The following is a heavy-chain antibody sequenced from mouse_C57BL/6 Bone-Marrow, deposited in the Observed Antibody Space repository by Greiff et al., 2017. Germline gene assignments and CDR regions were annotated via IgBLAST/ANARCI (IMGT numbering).Heavy chain of an antibody. J-gene: IGHJ4*01. D-gene: IGHD2-1*01. CDR1: GYSFTGYY. Sequence: VHVKQSGPELVKPGASVKISCKASGYSFTGYYMNWVQQSPEKSLEWIGVINPSTGGTTYNQKFKAKATLTVDKSSSTAYMQRKRLTSEDSAVYCCARLKGCNLDYSMDYWGQGTSVTVSS. V-gene: IGHV1-42*01. CDR3: ARLKGCNLDYSMDY. CDR2: INPSTGGT.